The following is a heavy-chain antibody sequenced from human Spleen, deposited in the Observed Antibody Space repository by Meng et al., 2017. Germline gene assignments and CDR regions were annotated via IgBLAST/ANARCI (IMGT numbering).Heavy chain of an antibody. Sequence: QVPLTEGGAGLLKASETPALPCVVSGGSFSDYYWSWIRQPPGKGLEWIGEINHSGSTNYNPSLESRATISVDTSQNNLSLKLSSVTAADSAVYYCARGPTTMAHDFDYWGQGTLVTVSS. CDR2: INHSGST. CDR1: GGSFSDYY. V-gene: IGHV4-34*01. J-gene: IGHJ4*02. CDR3: ARGPTTMAHDFDY. D-gene: IGHD4-11*01.